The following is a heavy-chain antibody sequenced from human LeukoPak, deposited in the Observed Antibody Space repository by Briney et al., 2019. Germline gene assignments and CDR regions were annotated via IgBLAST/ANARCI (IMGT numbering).Heavy chain of an antibody. CDR3: ARGSEYYDFWSGYSSPFDY. Sequence: PSETLSLTCAVHGGSFSGYYWSWIRQPPGKGLEWIGEINHSGSTNYNPSLKSRVTISVDTSKNQFSLKLSSVTAADTAVYYCARGSEYYDFWSGYSSPFDYWGQGTLVTVSS. V-gene: IGHV4-34*01. CDR1: GGSFSGYY. J-gene: IGHJ4*02. D-gene: IGHD3-3*01. CDR2: INHSGST.